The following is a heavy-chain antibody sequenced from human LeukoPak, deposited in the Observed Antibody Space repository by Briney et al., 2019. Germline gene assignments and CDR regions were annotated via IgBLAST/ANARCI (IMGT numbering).Heavy chain of an antibody. J-gene: IGHJ4*02. CDR1: GFTFSSYS. V-gene: IGHV3-21*04. Sequence: GGSLRLSCAASGFTFSSYSMNWVRQAPGKGLEWVSSISSSSSYIYYADSVKGRFTISRDNSKNTLYLQMNSLRAEDTAVYYCAKDDGGDYYDSSGYCFDYWGQGTLVTVSS. D-gene: IGHD3-22*01. CDR2: ISSSSSYI. CDR3: AKDDGGDYYDSSGYCFDY.